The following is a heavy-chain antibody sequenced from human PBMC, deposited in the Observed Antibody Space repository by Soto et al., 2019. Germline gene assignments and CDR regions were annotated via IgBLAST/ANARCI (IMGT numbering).Heavy chain of an antibody. J-gene: IGHJ4*02. D-gene: IGHD2-15*01. CDR3: ARAPQHCSGGSCYEFDY. V-gene: IGHV3-33*01. Sequence: GGSLRLSCAASGFTFSSYGMHWVRQAPGKGLEWVAVIWYDGSNKYYADSVKGRFTISRDNSKNTLYLQMNSLRAEDTAVYYCARAPQHCSGGSCYEFDYWGQGTLVTVSS. CDR2: IWYDGSNK. CDR1: GFTFSSYG.